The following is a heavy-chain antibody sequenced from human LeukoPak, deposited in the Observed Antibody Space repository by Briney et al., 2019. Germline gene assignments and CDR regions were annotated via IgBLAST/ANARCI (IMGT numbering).Heavy chain of an antibody. CDR2: ISGSGGST. CDR3: AKAKGYYDSSGYYY. V-gene: IGHV3-23*01. D-gene: IGHD3-22*01. CDR1: GFTFSSYA. J-gene: IGHJ4*02. Sequence: PGGSLRLSCAASGFTFSSYAMSWVRQAPGKGLEWGSAISGSGGSTYYADSVKGRFTISRDNSKNTLYLHMNSLRAEDTAVYYCAKAKGYYDSSGYYYWGQGTLVTVSS.